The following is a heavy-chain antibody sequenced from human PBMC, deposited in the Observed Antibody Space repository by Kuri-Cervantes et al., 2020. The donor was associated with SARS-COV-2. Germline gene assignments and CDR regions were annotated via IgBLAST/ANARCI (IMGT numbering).Heavy chain of an antibody. Sequence: GGSLRLSCAASGFTFSSYAMSWVRQAPGKGLEWVAVISYDASNKYYADSVKGRFTISRDNSKNTLYLQMNSLRAEDTAVYYCVKGIAVAGTGGFDYWGQGTLVTVSS. V-gene: IGHV3-30-3*01. CDR1: GFTFSSYA. CDR3: VKGIAVAGTGGFDY. CDR2: ISYDASNK. J-gene: IGHJ4*02. D-gene: IGHD6-19*01.